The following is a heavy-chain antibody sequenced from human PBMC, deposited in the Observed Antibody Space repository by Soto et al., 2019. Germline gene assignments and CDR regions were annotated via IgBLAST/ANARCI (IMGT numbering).Heavy chain of an antibody. V-gene: IGHV3-30*04. D-gene: IGHD3-22*01. J-gene: IGHJ6*02. CDR3: AKTQGRYYDSSGYPMNYYYYYYGMDV. CDR1: GFTFNNYA. Sequence: GGSLRLSCAASGFTFNNYAMHWVRQAPGKGLEWVAVVSYDGNNKYYADSVKGRFTVSRDNSKNTLYLQMNSLRTEDTAVYYCAKTQGRYYDSSGYPMNYYYYYYGMDVWGQGTTVTVSS. CDR2: VSYDGNNK.